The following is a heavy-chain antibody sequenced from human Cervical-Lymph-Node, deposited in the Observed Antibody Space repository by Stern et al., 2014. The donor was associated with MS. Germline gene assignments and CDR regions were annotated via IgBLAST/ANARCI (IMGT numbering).Heavy chain of an antibody. J-gene: IGHJ4*02. V-gene: IGHV1-2*02. Sequence: QVQLVQSGAEVERPGASVKVSCKASGYTFTAYFLHWARQAPGQGLEWMGWIRPKTGSATYAQKIQDRVSMTRDTSINTGYMEVSSLRSDDTAVYYCARDRGSYSDYWGQGTLVAVSS. CDR2: IRPKTGSA. CDR3: ARDRGSYSDY. CDR1: GYTFTAYF. D-gene: IGHD1-26*01.